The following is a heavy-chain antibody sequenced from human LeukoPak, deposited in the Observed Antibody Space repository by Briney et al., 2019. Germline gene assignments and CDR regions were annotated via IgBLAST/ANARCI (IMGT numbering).Heavy chain of an antibody. D-gene: IGHD4-23*01. V-gene: IGHV3-74*01. CDR1: GFTFSNHW. CDR2: INVDGSVK. CDR3: VRDLILVDTPGDDFDY. J-gene: IGHJ4*02. Sequence: TGGSLRLSCAASGFTFSNHWMHWVRQVPGKGLVWVSRINVDGSVKSYADSVKGRFTISRDNAKNTVSLQMSSLRAEDTAVYYCVRDLILVDTPGDDFDYWGQGALVTVSS.